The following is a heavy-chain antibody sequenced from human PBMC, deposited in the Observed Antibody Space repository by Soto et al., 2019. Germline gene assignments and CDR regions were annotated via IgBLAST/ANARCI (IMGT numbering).Heavy chain of an antibody. D-gene: IGHD3-10*01. J-gene: IGHJ4*03. CDR3: ARGGSPLLWFGELSPADY. CDR1: GFTFSSYA. Sequence: QVQLVESGGGVVQPGRSLRLSCAASGFTFSSYAMHWVRQAPGKGLEWVAVISYDGSNKYYADSVKGRFTISRDNSKNTLYLQMNSLRAEDTAVYYCARGGSPLLWFGELSPADYWGQGTTVTVSS. CDR2: ISYDGSNK. V-gene: IGHV3-30-3*01.